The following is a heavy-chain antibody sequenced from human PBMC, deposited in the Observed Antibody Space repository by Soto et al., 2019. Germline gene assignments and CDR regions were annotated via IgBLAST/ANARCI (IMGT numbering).Heavy chain of an antibody. CDR2: IYYSGST. CDR3: AGGTVYCSSTSCLYYYYYYMDV. V-gene: IGHV4-59*12. Sequence: PSETLSLTCTVSGGSIISYYWSWIRQPPGKGLEWIGYIYYSGSTNYNPSLKSRVTISVDTSKNQFSLKLSSVTAADTAVYYCAGGTVYCSSTSCLYYYYYYMDVWGKGTTVTVSS. CDR1: GGSIISYY. J-gene: IGHJ6*03. D-gene: IGHD2-2*01.